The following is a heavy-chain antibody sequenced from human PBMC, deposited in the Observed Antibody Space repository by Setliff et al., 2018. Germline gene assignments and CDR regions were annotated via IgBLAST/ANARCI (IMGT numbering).Heavy chain of an antibody. J-gene: IGHJ4*02. CDR2: ISGDGMTS. CDR1: GFDFSYYY. CDR3: ASATGH. Sequence: GGSLRLSCAASGFDFSYYYMSWVRQAPGKGLEWLSKISGDGMTSYYADSVRGRFIISRDNAKDALYLQMNSLRAEDTALYYCASATGHWGQGILVTVSS. V-gene: IGHV3-11*04.